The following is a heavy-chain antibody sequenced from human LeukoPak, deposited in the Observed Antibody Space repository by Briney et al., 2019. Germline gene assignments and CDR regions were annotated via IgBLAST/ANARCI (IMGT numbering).Heavy chain of an antibody. Sequence: GGSLRLSCAASGFTFSSDTMSWVRQAPGKGLEWVSSMSSTSKYKYYADSVKGRFTISRDNVKNSLYLQMNSLRADDTAVYYCARDLWTSRDYYGMDVWGQGTTVTVSS. CDR1: GFTFSSDT. CDR3: ARDLWTSRDYYGMDV. J-gene: IGHJ6*02. V-gene: IGHV3-21*01. CDR2: MSSTSKYK. D-gene: IGHD2/OR15-2a*01.